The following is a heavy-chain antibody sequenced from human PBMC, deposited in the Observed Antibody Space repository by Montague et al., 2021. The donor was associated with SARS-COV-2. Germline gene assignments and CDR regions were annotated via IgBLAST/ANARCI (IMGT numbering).Heavy chain of an antibody. CDR3: AHSRGGGNSAVSGX. CDR1: GFSLTTSAVG. CDR2: IYWDDDK. D-gene: IGHD4-23*01. J-gene: IGHJ4*02. V-gene: IGHV2-5*02. Sequence: VKPTQTLTLTCTFSGFSLTTSAVGVGWIRQPPGKALEWLAVIYWDDDKRYSPSLKSRLTITKDISKNQVVLIMTNMDPVDTGTYYCAHSRGGGNSAVSGXWGQGTLVTVSS.